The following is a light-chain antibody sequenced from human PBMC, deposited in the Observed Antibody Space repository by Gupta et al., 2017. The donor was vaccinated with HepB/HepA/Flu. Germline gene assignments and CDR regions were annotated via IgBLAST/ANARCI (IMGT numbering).Light chain of an antibody. Sequence: EIVMTQSPATLSVSPGERATFSCRASQRVNINLAWYQQKHGQAPRLLIYGASSRATGIPASFSGSGFGTAFNLTITRPQSEDFALYYCQQYHIWPSCSFGQGTKLEIK. V-gene: IGKV3-15*01. CDR1: QRVNIN. CDR2: GAS. J-gene: IGKJ2*04. CDR3: QQYHIWPSCS.